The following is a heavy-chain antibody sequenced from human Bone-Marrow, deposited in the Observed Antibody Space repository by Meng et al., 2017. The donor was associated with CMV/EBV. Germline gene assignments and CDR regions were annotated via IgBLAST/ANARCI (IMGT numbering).Heavy chain of an antibody. V-gene: IGHV3-7*01. CDR2: IKQDGSEK. D-gene: IGHD2-15*01. Sequence: LSLTCSASGFTFRSYWMSWVRQAPGKGLEWVANIKQDGSEKYYVDSVKGRFTISRDNAKNSLYLQMNSLRAEDTAVYYCAREEVVVVVAATRYYYYYGMDVWGQGTTVTVSS. J-gene: IGHJ6*02. CDR1: GFTFRSYW. CDR3: AREEVVVVVAATRYYYYYGMDV.